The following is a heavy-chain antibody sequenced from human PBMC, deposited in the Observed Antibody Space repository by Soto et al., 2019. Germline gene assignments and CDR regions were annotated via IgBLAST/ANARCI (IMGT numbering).Heavy chain of an antibody. Sequence: PGGSLRLSCVASGITFGSRAMSWVRQAPGEGLEYVSAISSNGGSTYYADSVKGRFTISRDNSKNTLYLQMSSLRAEDTAVYYCVKQEGPGAFDIWGQGTMVTVSS. CDR1: GITFGSRA. V-gene: IGHV3-64D*06. J-gene: IGHJ3*02. CDR2: ISSNGGST. CDR3: VKQEGPGAFDI.